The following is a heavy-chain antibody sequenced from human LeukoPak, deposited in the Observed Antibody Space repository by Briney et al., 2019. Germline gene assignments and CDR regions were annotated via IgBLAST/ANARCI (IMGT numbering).Heavy chain of an antibody. D-gene: IGHD5-18*01. CDR2: INPDGNKK. CDR1: GFTFSNAW. V-gene: IGHV3-7*01. Sequence: GGSLRLSCAASGFTFSNAWMNWVRQAPGKGLEWVASINPDGNKKYSADSVKGRFTISRDNAEYSLYLQMNSLRVEDTAFYYCARDLAYSRLDYWGQGMLVTVSS. J-gene: IGHJ4*02. CDR3: ARDLAYSRLDY.